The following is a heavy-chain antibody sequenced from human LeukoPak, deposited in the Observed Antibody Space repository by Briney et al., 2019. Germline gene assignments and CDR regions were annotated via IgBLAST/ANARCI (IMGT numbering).Heavy chain of an antibody. CDR3: ACRVGATTGPLYYYGMDV. D-gene: IGHD1-26*01. CDR2: INHSGST. CDR1: GGSFSGYY. J-gene: IGHJ6*02. Sequence: SETLSLTCAVYGGSFSGYYWSWIRQPPGKGLEWIGEINHSGSTNYNPSLKSRVTISVDTSKNQFSLKLSSVTAADTAVYYCACRVGATTGPLYYYGMDVWGQGTTVTVSS. V-gene: IGHV4-34*01.